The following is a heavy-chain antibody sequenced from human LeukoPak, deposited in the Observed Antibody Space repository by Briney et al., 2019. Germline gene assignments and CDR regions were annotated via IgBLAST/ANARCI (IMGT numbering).Heavy chain of an antibody. CDR2: IYYSGST. D-gene: IGHD3-3*01. J-gene: IGHJ4*02. CDR1: GGSISSHY. Sequence: SETLSLTCTVSGGSISSHYWSWIRQPPGKGLEWIGYIYYSGSTNYNPSLKSRVIISVDTSKNQFSLKLSSETAADTAVYYCARGAGSDFWSGYYRDYFDYWGQGTLVTVSS. CDR3: ARGAGSDFWSGYYRDYFDY. V-gene: IGHV4-59*11.